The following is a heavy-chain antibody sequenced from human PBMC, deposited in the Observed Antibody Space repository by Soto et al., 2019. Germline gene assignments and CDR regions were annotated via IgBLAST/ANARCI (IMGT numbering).Heavy chain of an antibody. D-gene: IGHD5-12*01. Sequence: EVQLLESGGGLVQPGGSLRLSCAASILSFDICAMSWVRQAPGKGLEWVSATTGSGGTAYYAGSVKGRFTISRDNSKNTLYLQIDNLKGEKSAVYYCAKHSGSDHYYGMDVWGKGTTVTVSS. CDR2: TTGSGGTA. CDR1: ILSFDICA. J-gene: IGHJ6*04. V-gene: IGHV3-23*01. CDR3: AKHSGSDHYYGMDV.